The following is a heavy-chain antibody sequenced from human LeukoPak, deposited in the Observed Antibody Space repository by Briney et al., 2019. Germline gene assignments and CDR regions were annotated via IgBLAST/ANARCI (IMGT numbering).Heavy chain of an antibody. CDR2: INPNRGGT. CDR1: GYTFTGYN. V-gene: IGHV1-2*02. CDR3: AREGIAVAGTYNYYYYGMDV. Sequence: ASLKVSCKPSGYTFTGYNTHWVRPAPGQGLERMGWINPNRGGTNYTQKFHGRVTLTRDTSISTAYMELSRLRSDDTAVYYCAREGIAVAGTYNYYYYGMDVWGQGTTVTVSS. J-gene: IGHJ6*02. D-gene: IGHD6-19*01.